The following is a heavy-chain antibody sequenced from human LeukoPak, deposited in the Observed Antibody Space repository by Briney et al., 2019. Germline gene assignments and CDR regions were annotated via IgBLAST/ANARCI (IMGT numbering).Heavy chain of an antibody. D-gene: IGHD3-3*01. CDR1: GFTFSSYG. J-gene: IGHJ4*02. CDR3: ARGLPYYDFWSGYYPDY. Sequence: GRSLRLSCAASGFTFSSYGMHWVRQAPGKGLEWVAVIWYDGSNKYYADSVKGRFTISRDNSKNTLYLQMNSLRAEDTAVYYCARGLPYYDFWSGYYPDYWGQGTLVTVSS. V-gene: IGHV3-33*01. CDR2: IWYDGSNK.